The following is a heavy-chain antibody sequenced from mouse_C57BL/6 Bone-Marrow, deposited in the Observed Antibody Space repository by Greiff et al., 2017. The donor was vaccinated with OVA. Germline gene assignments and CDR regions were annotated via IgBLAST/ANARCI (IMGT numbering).Heavy chain of an antibody. CDR3: AREGGLFVPDY. J-gene: IGHJ2*01. D-gene: IGHD1-1*01. CDR2: IFPGSGST. Sequence: QVQLQQSGPELVKPGASVKISCKASGYTFTDYYINWVKQRPGQGLEWIGWIFPGSGSTYYNEKFKGKATLTVDKSSSTAYMSLSSLPSDDSAVYSCAREGGLFVPDYWGQGTTLTVSS. V-gene: IGHV1-75*01. CDR1: GYTFTDYY.